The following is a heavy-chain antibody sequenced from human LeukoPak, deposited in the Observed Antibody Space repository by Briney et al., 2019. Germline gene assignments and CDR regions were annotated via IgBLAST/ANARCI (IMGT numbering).Heavy chain of an antibody. D-gene: IGHD2-2*01. CDR3: ARGIGYCSSTSCRTHFDY. Sequence: SETLSLTCTVSGGSISSGGYYWSWIRQHPGKGLEWIGYIYYSGSTYYNPSLKSRVTISVDTSKNQFSLKLSSVTAADTAVYYCARGIGYCSSTSCRTHFDYWGQGTLVTVSS. V-gene: IGHV4-31*03. CDR2: IYYSGST. J-gene: IGHJ4*02. CDR1: GGSISSGGYY.